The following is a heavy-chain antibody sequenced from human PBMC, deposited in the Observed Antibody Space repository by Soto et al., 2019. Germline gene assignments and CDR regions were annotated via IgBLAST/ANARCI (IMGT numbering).Heavy chain of an antibody. Sequence: SVKVSCKASGGTFISYAISWVRQAPGQGLEWMGGIIPIFGTANYARKFQGRVTITADESTSTAYMELSSLRSEDTAVYYCARASVVGYYDSSGYYAYWGQGTLVTVSS. CDR3: ARASVVGYYDSSGYYAY. J-gene: IGHJ4*02. CDR1: GGTFISYA. D-gene: IGHD3-22*01. CDR2: IIPIFGTA. V-gene: IGHV1-69*13.